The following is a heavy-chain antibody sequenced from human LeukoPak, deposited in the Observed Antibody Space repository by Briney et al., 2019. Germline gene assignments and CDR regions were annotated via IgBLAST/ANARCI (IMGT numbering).Heavy chain of an antibody. CDR2: IIPIFGTA. D-gene: IGHD6-13*01. J-gene: IGHJ3*02. V-gene: IGHV1-69*13. CDR3: ASNPDGIAAAGTPADI. CDR1: GGTFISYA. Sequence: SVKVSCKASGGTFISYAISWVRQAPGQGLEWMGGIIPIFGTANYAQKFQGRVTITADESTSTAYMELSSLRSEDTAVYYCASNPDGIAAAGTPADIWGQGTMVTVSS.